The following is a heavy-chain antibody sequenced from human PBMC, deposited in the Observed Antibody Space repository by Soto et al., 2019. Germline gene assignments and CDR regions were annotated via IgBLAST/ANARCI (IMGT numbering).Heavy chain of an antibody. D-gene: IGHD3-10*01. CDR1: G. CDR2: IWYDGSNK. CDR3: AREEITVTYYYYGMDV. V-gene: IGHV3-33*01. J-gene: IGHJ6*02. Sequence: GMHRIRQTQSKGLEWVAVIWYDGSNKYYADSVKGRFTISRDNSKNTLYLQMNSLRAEDTAVYYCAREEITVTYYYYGMDVWGQGTTVTGSS.